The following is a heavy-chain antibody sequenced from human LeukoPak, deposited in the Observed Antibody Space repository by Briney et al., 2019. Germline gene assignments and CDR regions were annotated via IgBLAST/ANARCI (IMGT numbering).Heavy chain of an antibody. Sequence: ASVKVSCKASGYTFTGYYMHWVRQAPGHGLEWMGWINPNSGGTNYAQKFQGRVTMTRDTSISTAYMELSRLRSDDTAVYYCARDQPIDGVVVVAATDWGQGTLVTVSS. V-gene: IGHV1-2*02. CDR3: ARDQPIDGVVVVAATD. CDR1: GYTFTGYY. D-gene: IGHD2-15*01. J-gene: IGHJ4*02. CDR2: INPNSGGT.